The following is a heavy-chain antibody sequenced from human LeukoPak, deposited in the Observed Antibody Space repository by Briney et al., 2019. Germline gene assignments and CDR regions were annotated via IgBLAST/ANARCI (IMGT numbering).Heavy chain of an antibody. CDR2: INWNGGGT. CDR3: AKHLTATNTYIFFGLDV. J-gene: IGHJ6*02. V-gene: IGHV3-9*01. CDR1: GFSFKDYG. D-gene: IGHD1-26*01. Sequence: PGGSLRLSCAATGFSFKDYGMHWVRQPPGKGGEWVSAINWNGGGTNYADSVKRRFTISRDNAKNSLYLQLSSLSPEDTALYYCAKHLTATNTYIFFGLDVWGQGTSVTVSS.